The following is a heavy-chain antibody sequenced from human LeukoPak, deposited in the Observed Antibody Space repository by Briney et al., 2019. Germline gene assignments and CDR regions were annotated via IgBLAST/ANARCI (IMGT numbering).Heavy chain of an antibody. V-gene: IGHV5-51*01. Sequence: GESLKISCRGSGYIFTTYWIGWVRQMPGKGLEWMGIIYPGDSDTRYSPSFQGQITISADKSISTAYLQWSSLKASDTAMYYCARRLSGYYADYWGQGTLVTVSS. CDR3: ARRLSGYYADY. J-gene: IGHJ4*02. CDR1: GYIFTTYW. D-gene: IGHD3-22*01. CDR2: IYPGDSDT.